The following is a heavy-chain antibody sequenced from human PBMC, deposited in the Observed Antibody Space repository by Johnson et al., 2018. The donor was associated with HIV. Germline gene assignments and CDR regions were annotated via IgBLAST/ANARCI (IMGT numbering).Heavy chain of an antibody. CDR1: GFTFSSYA. Sequence: QEKLVESGGGVVQPGRSLRLSCAASGFTFSSYAIHWVRQAPGKGLEWVALVSFDGINKYYADSVKGRFTISRDNSKNTLYLQMNSLRAGDTAVYYCARGERFGGTQEAFDIWGQGTMVTVSS. CDR2: VSFDGINK. V-gene: IGHV3-30*04. D-gene: IGHD1-26*01. J-gene: IGHJ3*02. CDR3: ARGERFGGTQEAFDI.